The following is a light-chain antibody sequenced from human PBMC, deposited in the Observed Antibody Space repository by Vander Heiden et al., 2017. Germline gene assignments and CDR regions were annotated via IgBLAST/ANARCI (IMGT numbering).Light chain of an antibody. V-gene: IGLV3-21*02. CDR2: DDS. Sequence: YVLTQSPSVSVAPGQTARITCGGDNIGSNSVHWYQQRPGQAPVLVVYDDSGRPSGIPERFSGSNSGNTATLTISRVEAGDEAGYYCQVWDTSSDHEGVFGGGTKLTVL. J-gene: IGLJ3*02. CDR1: NIGSNS. CDR3: QVWDTSSDHEGV.